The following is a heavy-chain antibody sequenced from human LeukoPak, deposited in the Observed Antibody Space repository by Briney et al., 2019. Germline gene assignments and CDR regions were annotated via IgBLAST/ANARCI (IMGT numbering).Heavy chain of an antibody. CDR3: ARRSDTWRAFDK. D-gene: IGHD2-15*01. CDR1: GGSISSPGYY. J-gene: IGHJ3*02. V-gene: IGHV4-39*01. Sequence: PSETLSLTCSVSGGSISSPGYYWGWVRQYPGKGLEWIGSVYYSGSAYPKPSLRSRVTLSRDTSKNQLSLQLSSVTAADTAVYYCARRSDTWRAFDKWGQGTMVTVAS. CDR2: VYYSGSA.